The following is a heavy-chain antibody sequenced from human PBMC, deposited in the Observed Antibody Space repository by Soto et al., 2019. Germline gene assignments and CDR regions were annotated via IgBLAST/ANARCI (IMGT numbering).Heavy chain of an antibody. CDR1: GFTFSSYA. J-gene: IGHJ4*02. D-gene: IGHD1-26*01. CDR3: AKHNSGSYHGGFDY. V-gene: IGHV3-23*01. CDR2: ISGSGRST. Sequence: SLRLSCAASGFTFSSYAMSWVRQAPGKGLEWVSAISGSGRSTYYADSMKGRFTISRDNSKNTLYLQMKSLRAEDTDVYYCAKHNSGSYHGGFDYWGQGTLVTVSS.